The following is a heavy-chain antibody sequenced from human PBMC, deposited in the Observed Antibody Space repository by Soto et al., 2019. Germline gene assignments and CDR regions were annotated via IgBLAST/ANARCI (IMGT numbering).Heavy chain of an antibody. CDR2: ISSSSSYI. CDR3: ARAGTSGWYYFDY. CDR1: GFTFSSYS. J-gene: IGHJ4*02. Sequence: GGSLRLSCAASGFTFSSYSMNWVRQAPGKGLEWVSSISSSSSYIYYADSVKGRFTISRDNAKNSLYLQINSLRAEDTAVYYCARAGTSGWYYFDYWGQGTLVTVSS. V-gene: IGHV3-21*01. D-gene: IGHD6-19*01.